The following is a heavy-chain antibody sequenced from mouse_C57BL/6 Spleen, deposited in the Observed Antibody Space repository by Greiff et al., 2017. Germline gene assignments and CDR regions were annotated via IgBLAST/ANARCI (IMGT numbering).Heavy chain of an antibody. CDR1: GFTFSDYG. CDR2: ISNLAYSI. CDR3: ARQTGPGDAFDY. Sequence: EVKLVESGGGLVQPGGSLKLSCAASGFTFSDYGMAWVRQAPRKGPEWVAFISNLAYSIYYADTVTGRFTISIENAKNPLYLEMSSLRSEDTAMDYCARQTGPGDAFDYWGQGTTLTVSS. J-gene: IGHJ2*01. V-gene: IGHV5-15*01. D-gene: IGHD4-1*01.